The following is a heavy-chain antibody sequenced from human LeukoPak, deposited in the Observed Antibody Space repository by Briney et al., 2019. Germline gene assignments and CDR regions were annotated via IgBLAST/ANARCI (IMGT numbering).Heavy chain of an antibody. Sequence: PGRSLRLSCAASGFTFDDYAMHWVRQAPGKGLEWVSGISWNSGSIGYADSVKGRFTISRDNAKNSLYLQMNSLRAEDTALYYCAKDLQNYDSSGLLDYWGQGTLVTVSS. J-gene: IGHJ4*02. V-gene: IGHV3-9*01. D-gene: IGHD3-22*01. CDR3: AKDLQNYDSSGLLDY. CDR1: GFTFDDYA. CDR2: ISWNSGSI.